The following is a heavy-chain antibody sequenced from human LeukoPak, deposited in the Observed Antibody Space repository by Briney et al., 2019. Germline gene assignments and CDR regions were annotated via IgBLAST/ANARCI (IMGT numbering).Heavy chain of an antibody. V-gene: IGHV3-53*01. CDR1: GFTFSSYW. D-gene: IGHD1-26*01. Sequence: GGSLRLSCAASGFTFSSYWMSWVRQAPGKGLEWVSIIYSGGNTFYADSVKGRFTISRDNSKNTLYLQMNSLRAEDTAVYYCARGGSYLSAFDIWGQGTMVTVSS. CDR3: ARGGSYLSAFDI. CDR2: IYSGGNT. J-gene: IGHJ3*02.